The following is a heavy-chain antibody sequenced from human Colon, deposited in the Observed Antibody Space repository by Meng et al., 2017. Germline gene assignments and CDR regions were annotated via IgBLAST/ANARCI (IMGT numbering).Heavy chain of an antibody. CDR1: GDAISSDIW. Sequence: QVQLQESGPGLVKPSGTMSLTCSVSGDAISSDIWWSWVRQPPGKGLEWIGEVYHRGDNNYNPSLKSRIVISVDRSKNQFSLNLSSVTAADTAVYYCGRDQGRQLINHWGQGTLVTVSS. V-gene: IGHV4-4*02. J-gene: IGHJ4*02. CDR3: GRDQGRQLINH. D-gene: IGHD1-1*01. CDR2: VYHRGDN.